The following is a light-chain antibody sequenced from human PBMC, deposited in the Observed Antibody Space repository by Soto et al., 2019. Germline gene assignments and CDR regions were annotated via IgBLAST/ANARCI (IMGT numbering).Light chain of an antibody. CDR3: QQYGGSSWT. CDR1: QSVGGNF. V-gene: IGKV3-20*01. J-gene: IGKJ1*01. Sequence: ELVLTQSPCTLSLSPGERATLSCRASQSVGGNFLAWYQQKPGQAPRLLIHGASNRAPGIPARFSGSGSGKHFTLNISRLEPEDFAVYYCQQYGGSSWTFGQGTKVEIK. CDR2: GAS.